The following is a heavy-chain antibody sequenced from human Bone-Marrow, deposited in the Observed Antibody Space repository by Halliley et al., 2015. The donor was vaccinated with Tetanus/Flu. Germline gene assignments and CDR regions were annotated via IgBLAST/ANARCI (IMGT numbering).Heavy chain of an antibody. D-gene: IGHD5-12*01. V-gene: IGHV4-38-2*01. CDR2: LYHSGTI. J-gene: IGHJ4*02. CDR3: ARGPAEDEMAKIHFDY. Sequence: TLSLTCAVSGYSFSSGYYWGWIRQPPGKGLEWIGSLYHSGTIYYNPSLQSRVTISVDTSKNQFSLKLSSVTAADTAVYYCARGPAEDEMAKIHFDYWGQGTLVTVSS. CDR1: GYSFSSGYY.